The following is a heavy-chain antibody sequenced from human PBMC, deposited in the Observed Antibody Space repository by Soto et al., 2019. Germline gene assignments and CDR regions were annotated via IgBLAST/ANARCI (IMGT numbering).Heavy chain of an antibody. CDR1: GGSFSGYY. J-gene: IGHJ4*02. Sequence: SETLSLTCAVYGGSFSGYYWTWIRQPPGKGLEWIGEINHSGSTNYNPSLKSRVTISVDTSKNRFSLKLSSVTAADTAVYYCARVVGEQQLDARFDNWGQGTLVTVSS. D-gene: IGHD6-13*01. V-gene: IGHV4-34*01. CDR3: ARVVGEQQLDARFDN. CDR2: INHSGST.